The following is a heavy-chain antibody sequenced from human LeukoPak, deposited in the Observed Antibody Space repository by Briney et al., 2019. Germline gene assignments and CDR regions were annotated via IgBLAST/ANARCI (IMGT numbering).Heavy chain of an antibody. CDR1: GFALSSHW. Sequence: GGSLRLSCAASGFALSSHWMTWVRQVPGRGPEWVANVNRDGSETYYLDSVKGRFTISKDIAKNSLYLQMNSLRAEDTALYHCARNNGMDVWGQGTTVIVSS. J-gene: IGHJ6*02. CDR3: ARNNGMDV. V-gene: IGHV3-7*03. CDR2: VNRDGSET.